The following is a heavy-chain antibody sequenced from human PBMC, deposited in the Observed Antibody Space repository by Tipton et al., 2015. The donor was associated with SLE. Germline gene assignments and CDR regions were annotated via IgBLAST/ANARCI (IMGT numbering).Heavy chain of an antibody. D-gene: IGHD1-26*01. CDR1: GGSFSGYY. CDR2: INHSGST. Sequence: TLSLTCAVYGGSFSGYYWSWIRQPPGKGLEWIGEINHSGSTNYNPSLKSRVTISVDTSKNQFSLKLSSVTAADTAVYYCAKDGWEPPPWGQGTLVTVSS. J-gene: IGHJ5*02. CDR3: AKDGWEPPP. V-gene: IGHV4-34*01.